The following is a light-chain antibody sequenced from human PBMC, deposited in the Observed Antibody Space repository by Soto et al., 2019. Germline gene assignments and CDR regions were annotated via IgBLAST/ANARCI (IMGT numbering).Light chain of an antibody. V-gene: IGKV1-39*01. CDR1: QNISRF. J-gene: IGKJ1*01. Sequence: DIQITQSPSSLSASVGDRVTITCRSSQNISRFLNWYQQKQGKAPNLLIYAVSSLRTGVPSRFSGSGSGTDFTLTISGLQPEDVATYFCQQTYNPPPAFGQGTKVDIK. CDR2: AVS. CDR3: QQTYNPPPA.